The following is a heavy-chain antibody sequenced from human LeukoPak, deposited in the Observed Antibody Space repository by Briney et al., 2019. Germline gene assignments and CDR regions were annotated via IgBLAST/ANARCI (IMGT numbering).Heavy chain of an antibody. V-gene: IGHV3-23*01. CDR3: TKDPNGDYVGAFDP. Sequence: GGSLRLSCEASGFTFSSFAMTWVRQAPGKGLEWVSSITGSHGRTYNTDSVKDRFTISRDNSQNTLYLQMNSLRAEDTAVYYCTKDPNGDYVGAFDPWGQGTLVTVSS. D-gene: IGHD4-17*01. J-gene: IGHJ5*02. CDR2: ITGSHGRT. CDR1: GFTFSSFA.